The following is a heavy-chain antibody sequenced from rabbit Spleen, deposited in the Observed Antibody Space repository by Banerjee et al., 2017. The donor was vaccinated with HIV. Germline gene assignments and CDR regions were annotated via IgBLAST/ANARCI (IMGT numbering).Heavy chain of an antibody. D-gene: IGHD4-1*01. Sequence: HLKESGGGLVQPGGSLKLSCTASGFTLSSYYMNWVRQAPGKGLEWIGYIDPVFGITYYANWVNGRFSVSRENTQNTVSLQLNSLTVADTATYFCVRNSGWGVSYFTLWGPGTLVTVS. V-gene: IGHV1S7*01. CDR2: IDPVFGIT. J-gene: IGHJ4*01. CDR1: GFTLSSYY. CDR3: VRNSGWGVSYFTL.